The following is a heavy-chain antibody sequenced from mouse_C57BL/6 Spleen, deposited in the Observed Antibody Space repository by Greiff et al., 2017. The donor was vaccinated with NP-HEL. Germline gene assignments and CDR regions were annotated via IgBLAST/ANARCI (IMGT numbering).Heavy chain of an antibody. CDR3: ARQLRLLYYFDY. Sequence: QVQLQQPGTELVKPGASVKLSCTASGYTFTSSWMHWVKQRPGQGLEWIGNINPSNGGTNYNEKFKSKATLTVDKSSSTAYMQLSSLTSEDSAVYYCARQLRLLYYFDYWGQGTTLTVSS. D-gene: IGHD3-2*02. CDR2: INPSNGGT. CDR1: GYTFTSSW. V-gene: IGHV1-53*01. J-gene: IGHJ2*01.